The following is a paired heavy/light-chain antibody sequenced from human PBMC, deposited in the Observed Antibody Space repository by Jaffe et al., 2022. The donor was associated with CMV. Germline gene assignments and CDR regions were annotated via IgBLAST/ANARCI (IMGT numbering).Light chain of an antibody. V-gene: IGKV3-15*01. CDR3: QQYNNGPPLT. CDR2: GAS. CDR1: QSVSSN. J-gene: IGKJ4*01. Sequence: EIVMTQSPATLSVSPGERATLSCRASQSVSSNLAWYQRKPGQAPRLLIYGASTRATGIPARFSGSGSGTEFTLTISSLQSEDFAVYYCQQYNNGPPLTFGGGTKVEIK.
Heavy chain of an antibody. V-gene: IGHV4-39*02. CDR2: IYYSGYT. J-gene: IGHJ5*02. CDR3: ARESLSTYCGNGCYRGGWFDP. D-gene: IGHD2-21*02. CDR1: GGSISTSSYY. Sequence: QLQLQESGPGLVKPSETLSLTCTVSGGSISTSSYYWGWIRQPPGKGLEWIGTIYYSGYTFYNPSLKSRVTISVDTSKNQFSMMLSSVTAADTAVYYCARESLSTYCGNGCYRGGWFDPWGQGTLATVSS.